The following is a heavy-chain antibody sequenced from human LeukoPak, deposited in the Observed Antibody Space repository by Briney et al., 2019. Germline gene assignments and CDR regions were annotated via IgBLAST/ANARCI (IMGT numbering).Heavy chain of an antibody. Sequence: GGSLRLSCAASGFTFSSYAMSWVRQAPGKGLEWVSAISGSGGSTYYADSVKGRFTISRDNSKNTLYLQMNSLRAEDTAVYYCAKVPAYYYDSSGYYSGYYYVMDVWGQGTTVTVSS. CDR3: AKVPAYYYDSSGYYSGYYYVMDV. J-gene: IGHJ6*02. D-gene: IGHD3-22*01. CDR1: GFTFSSYA. V-gene: IGHV3-23*01. CDR2: ISGSGGST.